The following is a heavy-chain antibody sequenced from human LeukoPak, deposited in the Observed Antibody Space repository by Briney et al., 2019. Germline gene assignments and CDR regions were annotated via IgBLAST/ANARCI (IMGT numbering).Heavy chain of an antibody. CDR2: ISGSGGST. V-gene: IGHV3-23*01. CDR1: GFTFRSYA. Sequence: GGSLRLSCAASGFTFRSYAMSWVRQAPGKGLEWVSAISGSGGSTYYADSVKGRFTISRDNSKNTLYLQMNSLRAEDTAVYYCAKVSTMIVVVITPSGAFDIWGQGTMVTVSS. CDR3: AKVSTMIVVVITPSGAFDI. D-gene: IGHD3-22*01. J-gene: IGHJ3*02.